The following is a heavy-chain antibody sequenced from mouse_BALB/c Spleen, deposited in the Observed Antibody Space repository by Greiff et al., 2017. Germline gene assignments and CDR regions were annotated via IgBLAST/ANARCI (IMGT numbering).Heavy chain of an antibody. Sequence: EVMLVESGGGLVQPGGSLKLSCAASGFTFSSYTMSWVRQTPEKRLEWVAYISNGGGSTYYPDTVKGRFTISRDNAKNTLYLQMSRLKSEDTAMYYCARQGGRHYFDYWGQGTTLTVSS. CDR1: GFTFSSYT. V-gene: IGHV5-12-2*01. CDR2: ISNGGGST. J-gene: IGHJ2*01. D-gene: IGHD3-3*01. CDR3: ARQGGRHYFDY.